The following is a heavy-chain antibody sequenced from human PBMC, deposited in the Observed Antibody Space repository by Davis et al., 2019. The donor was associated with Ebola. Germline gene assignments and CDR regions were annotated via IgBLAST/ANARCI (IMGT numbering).Heavy chain of an antibody. D-gene: IGHD3-22*01. J-gene: IGHJ5*02. CDR1: GFTFSSYA. V-gene: IGHV3-23*01. CDR3: ARVLHEYYDSSGYHLTRYNWFDP. Sequence: GESLKISCAASGFTFSSYAMSWVRQAPGKGLEWVSAISGSGGSTYYADSVKGRFTISRDNSKNTLYLQMNSLRAEDTAVYYCARVLHEYYDSSGYHLTRYNWFDPWGQGTLVTVSS. CDR2: ISGSGGST.